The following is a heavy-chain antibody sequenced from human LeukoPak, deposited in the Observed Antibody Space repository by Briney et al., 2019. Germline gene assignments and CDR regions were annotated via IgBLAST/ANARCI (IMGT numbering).Heavy chain of an antibody. Sequence: SQTLSLTCTVSGGSISSGSYYWSWIRQPAGKGLEWIGRIYTSGSTNYNPSLKSRVTRSVDTSKNQFSLKLSSVTAADTAVHYCAREGCSGGSCYSSSLDYWGQGTLVTVSS. V-gene: IGHV4-61*02. CDR1: GGSISSGSYY. D-gene: IGHD2-15*01. J-gene: IGHJ4*02. CDR3: AREGCSGGSCYSSSLDY. CDR2: IYTSGST.